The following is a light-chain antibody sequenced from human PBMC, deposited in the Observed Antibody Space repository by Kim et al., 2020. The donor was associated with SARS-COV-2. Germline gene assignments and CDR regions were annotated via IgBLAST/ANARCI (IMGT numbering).Light chain of an antibody. J-gene: IGKJ2*01. CDR3: QNYYGDPYT. CDR1: QGISDN. CDR2: VAS. Sequence: DIQMTQSPSSLSASVGDRVTITCRASQGISDNLAWYQQKPGKVPKLLIYVASTLQSGVPSRFSGSGSGTQFTLTISSLQAEDVATYYCQNYYGDPYTFGQGTKLEI. V-gene: IGKV1-27*01.